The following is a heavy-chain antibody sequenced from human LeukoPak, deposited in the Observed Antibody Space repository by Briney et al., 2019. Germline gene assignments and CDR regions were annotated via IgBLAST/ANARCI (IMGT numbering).Heavy chain of an antibody. Sequence: PSETLSLTCTVSGGSISSGSYYWRWIRQPAGKGLEWIGRIYTSGSTNYNPSLKSRVTISVDTSKNQFSLKLSSVTAADTAVYYCAREDYYDSSGYYFDYWGQGTLVTVSS. CDR1: GGSISSGSYY. V-gene: IGHV4-61*02. CDR3: AREDYYDSSGYYFDY. J-gene: IGHJ4*02. D-gene: IGHD3-22*01. CDR2: IYTSGST.